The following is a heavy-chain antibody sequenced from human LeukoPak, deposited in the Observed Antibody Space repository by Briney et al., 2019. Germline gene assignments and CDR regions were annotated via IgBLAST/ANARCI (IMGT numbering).Heavy chain of an antibody. D-gene: IGHD2-8*01. Sequence: GGSLRLSCAASGFILNDYGMHWVRQAPGKGLEWVADIWFDKNQHFADSVKGRFAISRDNSKNTVYLQINSLRAEDTAVYYCARDRHCVDGVCHSPPGMDVWGQGTTVTVSS. V-gene: IGHV3-33*01. J-gene: IGHJ6*02. CDR1: GFILNDYG. CDR3: ARDRHCVDGVCHSPPGMDV. CDR2: IWFDKNQ.